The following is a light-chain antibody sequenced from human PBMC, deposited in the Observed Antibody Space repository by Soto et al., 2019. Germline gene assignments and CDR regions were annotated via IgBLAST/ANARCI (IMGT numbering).Light chain of an antibody. V-gene: IGLV2-14*01. J-gene: IGLJ1*01. CDR3: ASFRSGTILV. CDR1: RSDIGDSNF. Sequence: SALTQPASVSGSPGQSVTISCTGPRSDIGDSNFISWYQRSPGKAPRLLIYQVNNRPSGVSGRFSGSKAGNTASLTISGLLDDDEADYFCASFRSGTILVFGSGTKVTVL. CDR2: QVN.